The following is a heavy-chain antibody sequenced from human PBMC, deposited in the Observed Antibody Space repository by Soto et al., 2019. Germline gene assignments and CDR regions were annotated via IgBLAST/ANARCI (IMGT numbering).Heavy chain of an antibody. V-gene: IGHV3-23*01. CDR3: AKDLGPYDSSGYLPPNWYFDL. D-gene: IGHD3-22*01. CDR2: ISGSGGST. Sequence: GGSLRLSCAASGFTFSSYAMSWVRQAPGKGLEWVSAISGSGGSTYYADSVKGRFTISRDNSKNTLYLQMNSLRAEDTAVYYCAKDLGPYDSSGYLPPNWYFDLWGRGTLVTVSS. J-gene: IGHJ2*01. CDR1: GFTFSSYA.